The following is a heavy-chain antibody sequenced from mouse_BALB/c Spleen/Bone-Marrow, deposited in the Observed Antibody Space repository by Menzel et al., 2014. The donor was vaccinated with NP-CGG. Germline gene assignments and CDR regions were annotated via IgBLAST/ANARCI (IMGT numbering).Heavy chain of an antibody. D-gene: IGHD2-1*01. CDR2: IDPSDSET. CDR1: GYTFXRYW. Sequence: QVQLQQSGAEVVKPGAPVKLSCKASGYTFXRYWMHWVRQRPGRGLEWIGKIDPSDSETHYNHEFKDKATLTVDKSSSTAYIQPSSLASEDSAVYFCARSGGNYVAWFVYWGQRTLVTVSP. CDR3: ARSGGNYVAWFVY. V-gene: IGHV1-69*02. J-gene: IGHJ3*01.